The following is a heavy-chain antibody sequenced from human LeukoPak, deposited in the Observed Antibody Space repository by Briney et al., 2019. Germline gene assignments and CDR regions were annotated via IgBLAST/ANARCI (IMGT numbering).Heavy chain of an antibody. J-gene: IGHJ6*03. CDR1: GGSFSGYY. V-gene: IGHV4-34*01. Sequence: SETLSLTCAVYGGSFSGYYWSWIRQPPGKGLEWIGEINHSGSTNYNPSLKSRVTISVDTSTNQFSLKLISVTAADTAVYYCARGRVTIFGVVTSNMDVWGKGTTVTVSS. CDR3: ARGRVTIFGVVTSNMDV. D-gene: IGHD3-3*01. CDR2: INHSGST.